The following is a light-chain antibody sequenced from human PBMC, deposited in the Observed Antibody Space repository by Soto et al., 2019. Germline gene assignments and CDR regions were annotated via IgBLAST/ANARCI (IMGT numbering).Light chain of an antibody. CDR1: QSVSSN. CDR3: QQYNNWPYT. Sequence: EIVMTQSPATLSVSPGERATLSCRASQSVSSNLAWYPQKPGQAPRLLIYGASTRATGIPARFSGSGSGTEFTLTISSLQSGDFAVYYCQQYNNWPYTFGQGTKLEIK. V-gene: IGKV3-15*01. J-gene: IGKJ2*01. CDR2: GAS.